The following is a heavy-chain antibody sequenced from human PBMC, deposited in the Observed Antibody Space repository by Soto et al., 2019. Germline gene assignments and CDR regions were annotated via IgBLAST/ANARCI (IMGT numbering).Heavy chain of an antibody. CDR1: GGTFSSYA. CDR3: ARTMVRGVIINNYYYYGMDV. J-gene: IGHJ6*02. D-gene: IGHD3-10*01. CDR2: IIPIFSTA. Sequence: SVKVSCKASGGTFSSYAISWVRQAPGQGLEWMGGIIPIFSTANYAQKFQGRVTITADESTSTAYMELSSLRSEDTAVYYCARTMVRGVIINNYYYYGMDVWGQGTTVTVS. V-gene: IGHV1-69*13.